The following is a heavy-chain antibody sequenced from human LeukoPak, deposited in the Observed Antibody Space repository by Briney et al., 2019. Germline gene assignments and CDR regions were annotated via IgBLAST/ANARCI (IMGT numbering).Heavy chain of an antibody. CDR3: ARGEDVRYCGGDCYSSTPYYYYGMDV. Sequence: GASVKVSCKASGYTFTSYDINWVRQATGQGLEWMGWMNPNSGNTGYAQKFQGRVTITRNTSISTAYMELSSLRSEDTAVYYCARGEDVRYCGGDCYSSTPYYYYGMDVWGQGTTVTVSS. V-gene: IGHV1-8*03. D-gene: IGHD2-21*02. CDR2: MNPNSGNT. CDR1: GYTFTSYD. J-gene: IGHJ6*02.